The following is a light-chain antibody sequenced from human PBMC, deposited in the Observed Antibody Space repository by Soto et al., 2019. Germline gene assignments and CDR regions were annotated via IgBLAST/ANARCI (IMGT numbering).Light chain of an antibody. J-gene: IGLJ3*02. Sequence: QSVLTQPPSASGTPGQRVTISCSGSSSNIGKNYVYWYQQLPGTAPKLLINRNNQRPSGVPDRFSGSKSGTSASLAISGLRSDDEADYYCAVWDGSLRGWVFGGGTKLTVL. V-gene: IGLV1-47*01. CDR3: AVWDGSLRGWV. CDR2: RNN. CDR1: SSNIGKNY.